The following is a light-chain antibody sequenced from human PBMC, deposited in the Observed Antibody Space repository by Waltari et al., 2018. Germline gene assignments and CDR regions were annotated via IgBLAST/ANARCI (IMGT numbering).Light chain of an antibody. V-gene: IGLV2-14*01. CDR1: STDVGGDNQ. J-gene: IGLJ2*01. CDR3: SSFTTIGTLVV. Sequence: QSALTQPASVSGSPGQSITISCTGTSTDVGGDNQATRSQQQPGKTPKLLILEVTNRPSGISNRFSGSKSGNTASLTISGLQAEDEGEYYCSSFTTIGTLVVFGGGTKVTVL. CDR2: EVT.